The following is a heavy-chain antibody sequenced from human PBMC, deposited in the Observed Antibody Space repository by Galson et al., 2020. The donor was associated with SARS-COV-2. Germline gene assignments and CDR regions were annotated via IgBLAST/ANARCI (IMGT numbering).Heavy chain of an antibody. CDR3: ARDLYTSGWYAFNL. D-gene: IGHD6-13*01. J-gene: IGHJ5*02. Sequence: SVKVSCKASGGTFGPYAMSWVRQAPEQGLEWMGGIIPMYGTTNYAQKFKDRLTITADDSTSTAYMELSGLRSEDTAVYYCARDLYTSGWYAFNLWGQGTLVNVSS. CDR1: GGTFGPYA. V-gene: IGHV1-69*13. CDR2: IIPMYGTT.